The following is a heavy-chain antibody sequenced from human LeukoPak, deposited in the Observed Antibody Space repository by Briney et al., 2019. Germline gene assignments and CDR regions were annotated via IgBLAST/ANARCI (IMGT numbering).Heavy chain of an antibody. V-gene: IGHV3-11*01. CDR2: ISSSGSTI. D-gene: IGHD3-22*01. Sequence: GGSLRLSCAASGFTFSDYYMSWIRQAPGKGLEWVSYISSSGSTIYYADSVKGRFTISRDNAKNSLYLQMNSLRAEDTAVYYCARDRYYDSSGYLARWGQGTLVTVSS. CDR3: ARDRYYDSSGYLAR. J-gene: IGHJ5*02. CDR1: GFTFSDYY.